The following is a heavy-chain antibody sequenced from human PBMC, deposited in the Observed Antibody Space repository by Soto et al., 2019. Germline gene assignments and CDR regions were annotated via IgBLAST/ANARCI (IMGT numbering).Heavy chain of an antibody. CDR2: IYHSGST. CDR1: GGSISSGGYS. J-gene: IGHJ4*02. V-gene: IGHV4-30-2*01. Sequence: QLQLQESGSGLVTPSQTLSLTCAVSGGSISSGGYSWSWIRQPPGKGLEWIGYIYHSGSTYYNPALQIRVTLSGDRSKNQFSLKLTSVTAADTAVYYCARGMTTVTTLDYWGQETLVTISS. D-gene: IGHD4-4*01. CDR3: ARGMTTVTTLDY.